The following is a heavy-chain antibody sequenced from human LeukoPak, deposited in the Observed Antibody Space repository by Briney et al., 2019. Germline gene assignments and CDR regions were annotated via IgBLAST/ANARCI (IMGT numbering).Heavy chain of an antibody. CDR3: AGASGLLYPFIY. CDR1: GFTVSSTY. D-gene: IGHD2/OR15-2a*01. Sequence: GGSLRLSCAASGFTVSSTYMSWVRQAPGKGLEWVSLIYSGVNTYYADSVKGRFTISRDISKNTLYLQMDSLRAEDTAVYYCAGASGLLYPFIYWGQGTLVTVSS. V-gene: IGHV3-53*01. CDR2: IYSGVNT. J-gene: IGHJ4*02.